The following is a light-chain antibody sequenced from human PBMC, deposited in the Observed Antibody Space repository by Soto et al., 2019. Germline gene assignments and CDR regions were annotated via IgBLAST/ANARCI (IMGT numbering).Light chain of an antibody. V-gene: IGKV3-20*01. CDR2: DAS. Sequence: EIVVTNSASAVSLSTGERATLSCRASQSVSIYLAWYQQKPGQAPRLLISDASSRATDVPDRFSGSGSGTDFTLTITRLEPEDFAVYYCQQYGDSPVTFGQGTKVDIK. J-gene: IGKJ1*01. CDR3: QQYGDSPVT. CDR1: QSVSIY.